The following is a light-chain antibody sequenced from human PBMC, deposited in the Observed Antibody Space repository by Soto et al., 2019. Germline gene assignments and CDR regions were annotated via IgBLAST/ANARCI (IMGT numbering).Light chain of an antibody. V-gene: IGKV3-11*01. CDR2: DAS. J-gene: IGKJ3*01. CDR3: QQRSNWLGT. CDR1: QSVSSY. Sequence: EIVLTQSPATLSLSPGERATLSCRASQSVSSYLAWSQQKPGQAPRLLIYDASNRATGIPARFSGSGSGTDFTLTISSLEPEDFAVYYCQQRSNWLGTFGPGTKVDIK.